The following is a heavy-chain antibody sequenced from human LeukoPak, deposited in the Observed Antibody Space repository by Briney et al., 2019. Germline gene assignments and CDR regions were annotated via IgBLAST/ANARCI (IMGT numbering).Heavy chain of an antibody. CDR1: GFTVSGDY. Sequence: PGGSLRLSCAASGFTVSGDYMSWVRQAPGKGLEWVSVIYSGGSTYYADSVKGRFTISRDNSKNTVYLQMNSLRVEDTAVYYCARHDRFDPWGQGTLVTVSS. J-gene: IGHJ5*02. V-gene: IGHV3-53*01. D-gene: IGHD3-3*01. CDR3: ARHDRFDP. CDR2: IYSGGST.